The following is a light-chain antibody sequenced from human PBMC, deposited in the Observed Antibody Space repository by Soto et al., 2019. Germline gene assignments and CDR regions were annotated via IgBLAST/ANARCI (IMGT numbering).Light chain of an antibody. Sequence: EIVLTQSPATLSLSPGERATLSCRASQSVSSYLAWYQQKPGQAPRLLIYDASHRDTGIPARFSGSGSGTDFTLTISSLEPEDFAVYYCQQRSNWPPLTFGGGTKVEIK. CDR3: QQRSNWPPLT. V-gene: IGKV3-11*01. CDR2: DAS. J-gene: IGKJ4*01. CDR1: QSVSSY.